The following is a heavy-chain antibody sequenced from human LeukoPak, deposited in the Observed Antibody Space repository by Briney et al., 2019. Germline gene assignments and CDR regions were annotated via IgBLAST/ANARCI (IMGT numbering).Heavy chain of an antibody. J-gene: IGHJ3*02. CDR3: AITNDLDAFDI. Sequence: ASVKVSCKASGYTFTGYYMHWVRPAHGQGLEWMGWINPNSGGTNYAQKFQGRVTMNRDTSISTAYMELSRLRSDDTAVYYCAITNDLDAFDIWGQGTMVTVSS. CDR1: GYTFTGYY. CDR2: INPNSGGT. V-gene: IGHV1-2*02.